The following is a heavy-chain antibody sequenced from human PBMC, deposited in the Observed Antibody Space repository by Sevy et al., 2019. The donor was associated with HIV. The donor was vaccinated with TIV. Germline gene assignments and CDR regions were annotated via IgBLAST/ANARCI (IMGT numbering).Heavy chain of an antibody. CDR2: INPYGNSV. D-gene: IGHD6-19*01. CDR1: GFTFSSYW. V-gene: IGHV3-74*01. Sequence: GGSLRLSYAASGFTFSSYWMHWVRQAPGKGLVLVSRINPYGNSVTYADSVRGRFTISRDNAKNTLHLQMSSLRADDTAVYYCARAPADYSTGWSADRGQGILVTVSS. CDR3: ARAPADYSTGWSAD. J-gene: IGHJ4*02.